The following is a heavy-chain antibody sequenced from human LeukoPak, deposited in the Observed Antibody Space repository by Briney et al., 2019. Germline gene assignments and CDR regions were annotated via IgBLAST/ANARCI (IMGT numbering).Heavy chain of an antibody. D-gene: IGHD4-17*01. CDR2: INHSGST. Sequence: SETLSLTCADYGGSFSGYYWSWIRQPPGKGLEWIGEINHSGSTNYNPSLKSRVTISVDTSKNQFSLKLSSVTAADTAVYYCARAGGFITVTTDYWGQGTLVTVSS. CDR3: ARAGGFITVTTDY. J-gene: IGHJ4*02. CDR1: GGSFSGYY. V-gene: IGHV4-34*01.